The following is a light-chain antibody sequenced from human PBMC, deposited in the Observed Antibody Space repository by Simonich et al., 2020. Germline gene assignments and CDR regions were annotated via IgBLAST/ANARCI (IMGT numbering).Light chain of an antibody. Sequence: DIVMTQSPDSLAVSLGERATINCKSSQSVLYSSNNKNYLAWYQQKPGQPPKLLIYWASTRGAGVPDRFSGSGSGTDFTLTISSLQAEDVAVYYCKQYYSTPPDFGQGTKLEIK. J-gene: IGKJ2*01. V-gene: IGKV4-1*01. CDR1: QSVLYSSNNKNY. CDR3: KQYYSTPPD. CDR2: WAS.